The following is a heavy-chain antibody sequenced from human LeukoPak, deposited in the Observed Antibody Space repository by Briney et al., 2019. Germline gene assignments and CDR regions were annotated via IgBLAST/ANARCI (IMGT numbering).Heavy chain of an antibody. V-gene: IGHV3-30*18. CDR1: GFTFSSYG. D-gene: IGHD2-2*01. Sequence: GRSLRLSCAASGFTFSSYGMHWVRQAPGKGLEWVAVISYDGSNKYYADSVKGRFSISRDNSKNTLYLQMNSLRAEDTAVYYCAKVLYCSSASCYEGFDYWGQGTLVTVSS. CDR3: AKVLYCSSASCYEGFDY. CDR2: ISYDGSNK. J-gene: IGHJ4*02.